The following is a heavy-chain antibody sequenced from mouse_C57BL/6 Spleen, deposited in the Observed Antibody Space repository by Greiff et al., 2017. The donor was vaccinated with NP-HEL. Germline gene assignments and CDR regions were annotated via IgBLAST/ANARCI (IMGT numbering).Heavy chain of an antibody. Sequence: EVKVVESGGGLVKPGGSLKLSCAASGFTFSSYAMSWVRQTPEERLEWVATISDGGSYTYYPDNVKGRFTISRDNAKNNLYLQMSHLKSEDTAMYYCARGSSYGAWFAYWGQGTLVTVSA. D-gene: IGHD1-1*01. CDR3: ARGSSYGAWFAY. CDR1: GFTFSSYA. V-gene: IGHV5-4*03. J-gene: IGHJ3*01. CDR2: ISDGGSYT.